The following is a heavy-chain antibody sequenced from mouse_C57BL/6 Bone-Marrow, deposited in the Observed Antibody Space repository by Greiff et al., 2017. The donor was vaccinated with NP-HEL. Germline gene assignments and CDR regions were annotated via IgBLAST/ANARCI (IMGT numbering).Heavy chain of an antibody. D-gene: IGHD1-1*01. J-gene: IGHJ2*01. V-gene: IGHV1-64*01. CDR2: IHPNSGST. Sequence: VKLQQPGAELVKPGASVKLSCKASGYTFTSYWMHWVKQRPGQGLEWIGMIHPNSGSTNYNEKFKSKATLTGDTSSSTAYLQLSSLTSEDSAVYYCARRNGKRGPVDYGGQGTTLTVSA. CDR3: ARRNGKRGPVDY. CDR1: GYTFTSYW.